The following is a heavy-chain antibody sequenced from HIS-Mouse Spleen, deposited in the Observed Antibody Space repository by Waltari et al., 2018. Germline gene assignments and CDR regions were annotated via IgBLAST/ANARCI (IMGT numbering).Heavy chain of an antibody. CDR1: GFTVSSHV. CDR2: ISYDGSNK. J-gene: IGHJ4*02. V-gene: IGHV3-30*18. CDR3: AKASSGWLDY. D-gene: IGHD6-19*01. Sequence: QVQLVESGGGVVQPGRSLRLSCAASGFTVSSHVMHGVRQAPGKGLEWVAVISYDGSNKYYADSVKGRFTISRDNSKNTLYLQMNSLRAEDTAVYYCAKASSGWLDYWGQGTLVTVSS.